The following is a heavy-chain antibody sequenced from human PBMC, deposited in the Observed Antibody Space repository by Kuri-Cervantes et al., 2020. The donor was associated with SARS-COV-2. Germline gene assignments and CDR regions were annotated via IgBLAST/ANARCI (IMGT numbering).Heavy chain of an antibody. V-gene: IGHV1-18*01. CDR3: ARDFRGSNYYDSSGPHDAFDI. Sequence: ASVKVSCKASGYTFTSCGISWVRQAPGQGLEWMGWISAYNGNTNYAQKLQGRVTMTTDTSTSTAYMELRSLRSEDTAVYYCARDFRGSNYYDSSGPHDAFDIWGQGTMVTVSS. CDR1: GYTFTSCG. D-gene: IGHD3-22*01. J-gene: IGHJ3*02. CDR2: ISAYNGNT.